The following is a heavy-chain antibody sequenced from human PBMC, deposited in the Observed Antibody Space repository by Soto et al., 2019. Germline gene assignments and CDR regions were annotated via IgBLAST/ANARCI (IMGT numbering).Heavy chain of an antibody. J-gene: IGHJ6*03. Sequence: PSETLSLTCTVSGGSISSGGYYWSWIRQHRGKGLEWIGYIYYSGSTYYNPSLKSRVTISVDTSKNQFSLKLSSVTAADTAVYYCARVGSARVVVVPAARMDYYYYMDVWGKGTTVTVSS. CDR2: IYYSGST. CDR3: ARVGSARVVVVPAARMDYYYYMDV. V-gene: IGHV4-31*03. CDR1: GGSISSGGYY. D-gene: IGHD2-2*01.